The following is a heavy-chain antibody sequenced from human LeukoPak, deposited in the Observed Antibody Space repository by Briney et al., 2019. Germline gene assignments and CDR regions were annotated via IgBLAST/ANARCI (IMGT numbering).Heavy chain of an antibody. CDR2: SRNSKNI. D-gene: IGHD1-26*01. J-gene: IGHJ3*02. CDR1: RFTFSSYA. V-gene: IGHV3-48*02. CDR3: ARDSAYAFDI. Sequence: GGSLRLSCAASRFTFSSYAMGWVRQAPGKGLEWVSYSRNSKNIYYAASVEGRFTISRDNATNTLYLQMNSLRDEDTAVYYCARDSAYAFDIWGQGTKVTVSS.